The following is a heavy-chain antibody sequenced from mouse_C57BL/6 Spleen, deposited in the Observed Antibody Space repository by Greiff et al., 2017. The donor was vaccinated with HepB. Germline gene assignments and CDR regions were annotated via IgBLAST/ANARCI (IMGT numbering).Heavy chain of an antibody. D-gene: IGHD2-4*01. CDR1: GYSITSGYY. CDR3: ARAPYEYDGYYYAMNY. J-gene: IGHJ4*01. CDR2: ISYDGRN. Sequence: EVQLQQSGPGLVKPSQSLSLTCSVTGYSITSGYYWNWIRQFPGNKLEWMGYISYDGRNNYNPSLKNRLSITRDTSKNQFFLKLNSVTTEDTAKYYCARAPYEYDGYYYAMNYWGQGTSVTVSS. V-gene: IGHV3-6*01.